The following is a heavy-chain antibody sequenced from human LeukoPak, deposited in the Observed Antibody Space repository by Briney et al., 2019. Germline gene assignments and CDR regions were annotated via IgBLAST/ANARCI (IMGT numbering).Heavy chain of an antibody. CDR3: ARDRVGSGWPRPYYFEV. Sequence: ASVNVSCKASGYTLTGYYLHWVRQAPGQGLEWMGWINPNTGATHSAQKFQGRITMTRDTSISTAYMDLSRLRSDDTAVYYCARDRVGSGWPRPYYFEVWGQGTLVTVCS. V-gene: IGHV1-2*02. J-gene: IGHJ4*02. D-gene: IGHD6-19*01. CDR1: GYTLTGYY. CDR2: INPNTGAT.